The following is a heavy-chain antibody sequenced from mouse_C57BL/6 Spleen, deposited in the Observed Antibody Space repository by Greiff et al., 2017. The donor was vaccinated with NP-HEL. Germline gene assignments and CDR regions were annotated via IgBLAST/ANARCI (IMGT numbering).Heavy chain of an antibody. CDR2: ISSGGSYT. Sequence: EVQLVESGGDLVKPGGSLKLSCAASGFTFSSYGMSWVRQTPDKRLEWVATISSGGSYTYYPDSVKGRFTISRDNAKNTLYLQMSSLKSEDTAMYYCARAYYSNYYAMDYWGQGTSVTVSS. CDR3: ARAYYSNYYAMDY. D-gene: IGHD2-5*01. CDR1: GFTFSSYG. J-gene: IGHJ4*01. V-gene: IGHV5-6*01.